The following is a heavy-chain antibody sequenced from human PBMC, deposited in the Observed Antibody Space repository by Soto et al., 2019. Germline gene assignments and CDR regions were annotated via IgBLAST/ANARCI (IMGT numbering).Heavy chain of an antibody. CDR1: GFTFSSYA. J-gene: IGHJ6*02. Sequence: GGSLRLSCAASGFTFSSYAISWVRQAPGKGLEWVSGISGSGGTTYYADSVKGRFTISRDNSKDTLYLQMNSLRAEDTAVYYCAKAETIAGSYYYYAMDVWGQGTTVTVSS. CDR2: ISGSGGTT. V-gene: IGHV3-23*01. D-gene: IGHD3-9*01. CDR3: AKAETIAGSYYYYAMDV.